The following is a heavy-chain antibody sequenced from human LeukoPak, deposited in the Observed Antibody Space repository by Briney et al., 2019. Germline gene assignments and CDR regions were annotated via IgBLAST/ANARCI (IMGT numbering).Heavy chain of an antibody. J-gene: IGHJ6*02. Sequence: GASVKVSCKASGGTFSSYAISWVRQAPGQGLEWMGGIIPIFGTANYAQKFQGRVTITADESTSTAYMELSSLRSEDTAVYYCARGRGIAVAGTSRYYGMDVWGQGTTGTVSS. V-gene: IGHV1-69*13. CDR2: IIPIFGTA. CDR3: ARGRGIAVAGTSRYYGMDV. D-gene: IGHD6-19*01. CDR1: GGTFSSYA.